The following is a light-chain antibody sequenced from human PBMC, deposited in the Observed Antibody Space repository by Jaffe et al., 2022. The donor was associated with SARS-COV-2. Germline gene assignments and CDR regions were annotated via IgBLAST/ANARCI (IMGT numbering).Light chain of an antibody. V-gene: IGKV3-11*01. CDR2: DVS. J-gene: IGKJ4*01. CDR1: QSVGSS. Sequence: EIVLTQSPATLSLSPGERATLSCRASQSVGSSLAWYQQKPGQAPRLLIYDVSNRATGIPARFSGSGSGTDFTLTISSLEPEDFAVYYCQHRSNWPLTFGGGTKVEIK. CDR3: QHRSNWPLT.